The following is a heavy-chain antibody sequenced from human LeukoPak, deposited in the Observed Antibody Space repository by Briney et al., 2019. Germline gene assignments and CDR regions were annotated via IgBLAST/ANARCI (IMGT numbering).Heavy chain of an antibody. CDR3: ASRTGYYTYYFDY. V-gene: IGHV3-53*01. CDR2: IYSGGST. D-gene: IGHD3-22*01. J-gene: IGHJ4*02. CDR1: GFTVSSNY. Sequence: GGSLRLSCAASGFTVSSNYMSWVRQAPGKGLEWVSVIYSGGSTYYADSVKGRFTISRDNFKNTLYLQMNSLTAEDTAVYYCASRTGYYTYYFDYWGQGTLVTVSS.